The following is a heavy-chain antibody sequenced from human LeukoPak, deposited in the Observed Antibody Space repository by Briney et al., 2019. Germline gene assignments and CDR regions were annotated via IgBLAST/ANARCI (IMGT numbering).Heavy chain of an antibody. CDR3: ARGSALDYGDYYYYYGMDV. Sequence: GGSLRLSCAASGFTFRSYSMNWVRQAAGKGLEWVSNISSSSSTIYYADSVKGRFTISRDNAKKSMYLQMNSLRAEDTAVYYCARGSALDYGDYYYYYGMDVWGQGTTVTVSS. V-gene: IGHV3-48*01. D-gene: IGHD4-17*01. J-gene: IGHJ6*02. CDR2: ISSSSSTI. CDR1: GFTFRSYS.